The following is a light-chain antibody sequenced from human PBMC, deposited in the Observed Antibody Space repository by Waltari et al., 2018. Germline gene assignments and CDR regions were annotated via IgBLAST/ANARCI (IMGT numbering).Light chain of an antibody. CDR3: SSYSSTNTVV. CDR1: SSDVGGYTF. Sequence: QSALTQPASVSGSPGQSVTISCPGTSSDVGGYTFVSWYQQHPGRAPKLMIYDVTHRPSGVSTRFSGSKSGDTASLTISGLQAADEAEYYCSSYSSTNTVVFGGGTQLTV. V-gene: IGLV2-14*03. J-gene: IGLJ3*02. CDR2: DVT.